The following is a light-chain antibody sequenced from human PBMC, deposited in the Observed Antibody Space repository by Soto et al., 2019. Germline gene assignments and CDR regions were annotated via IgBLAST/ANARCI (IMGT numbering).Light chain of an antibody. V-gene: IGKV3-20*01. Sequence: ENVLTQSPATLPLSPGERATLSCRASQSVTSTFLAWYQQKPGQAPRLLIFATSIRATGIPDRFSGSGSGTDFTLTVSRLEPEDFAVYYCQQFGGSPLYTFGQGTKLEIK. CDR3: QQFGGSPLYT. CDR1: QSVTSTF. J-gene: IGKJ2*01. CDR2: ATS.